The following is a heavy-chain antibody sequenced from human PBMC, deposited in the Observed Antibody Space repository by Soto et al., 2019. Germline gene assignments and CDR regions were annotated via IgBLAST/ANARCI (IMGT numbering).Heavy chain of an antibody. J-gene: IGHJ4*02. D-gene: IGHD2-8*01. CDR1: GYSFLNYG. CDR2: INPDNGQT. Sequence: QVQLVQSGTEVKKPGASVKVSCKASGYSFLNYGISWVRQAPGQGLEWMGWINPDNGQTIYAQKVQGRVTMTRDTSTNRVYMDLRSLRSDDTALYYCAREWRQRLINWGQGTLVTVSS. CDR3: AREWRQRLIN. V-gene: IGHV1-18*04.